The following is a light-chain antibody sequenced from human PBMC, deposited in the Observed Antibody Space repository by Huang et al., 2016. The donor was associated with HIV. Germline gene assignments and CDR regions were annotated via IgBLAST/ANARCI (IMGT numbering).Light chain of an antibody. CDR2: ASS. Sequence: DIQMTQSPSSLPASVGDRVTITCRASTGISNSLAWYQQKPGKAPKLLLYASSKLEGGVPSRFSGSASGTDYTLTISSLQPEDFATYYCQQYWSTPPATFGQGTKVEIK. CDR3: QQYWSTPPAT. CDR1: TGISNS. V-gene: IGKV1-NL1*01. J-gene: IGKJ1*01.